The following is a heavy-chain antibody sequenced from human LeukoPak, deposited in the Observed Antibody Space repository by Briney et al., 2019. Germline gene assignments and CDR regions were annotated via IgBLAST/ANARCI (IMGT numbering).Heavy chain of an antibody. D-gene: IGHD6-6*01. Sequence: ASVKVSCKASGNTFTGYYMHWVRQAPGQGLEWMGWINPNSGGTNYAQKFQGRVTMTRDTSISTAYMELSRLRSDDTAVYYCARDPGRGSSSGLHYYYYMDVWGKGTTVTVSS. CDR1: GNTFTGYY. J-gene: IGHJ6*03. CDR2: INPNSGGT. CDR3: ARDPGRGSSSGLHYYYYMDV. V-gene: IGHV1-2*02.